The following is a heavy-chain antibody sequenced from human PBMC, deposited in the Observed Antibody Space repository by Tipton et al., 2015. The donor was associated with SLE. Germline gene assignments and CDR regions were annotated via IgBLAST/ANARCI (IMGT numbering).Heavy chain of an antibody. J-gene: IGHJ4*02. CDR1: GFTFSSYW. Sequence: GSLRLSCAASGFTFSSYWMSWVRQAPGKGLEWVANIKQDGSEKYYVDAVKGRFTISRDNAKNPLYLQMNSLRAEDTAVYYCARIPIITMIVVLHYFDYWGQGTLVTVSS. V-gene: IGHV3-7*05. CDR3: ARIPIITMIVVLHYFDY. D-gene: IGHD3-22*01. CDR2: IKQDGSEK.